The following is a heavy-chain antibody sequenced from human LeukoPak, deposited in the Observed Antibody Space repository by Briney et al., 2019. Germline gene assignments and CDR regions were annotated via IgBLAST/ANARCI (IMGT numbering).Heavy chain of an antibody. V-gene: IGHV3-23*01. J-gene: IGHJ6*03. CDR2: ISGSGGST. D-gene: IGHD3-9*01. Sequence: GGSLRLSCAASGFTFSSYWMSWVRQAPGKGLEWVSAISGSGGSTYYADSVEGRFTISRDDSKNTQYLQMNSLRAEDTAVYSCAKCILTGYYKGYMDVWGKGTTVTISS. CDR3: AKCILTGYYKGYMDV. CDR1: GFTFSSYW.